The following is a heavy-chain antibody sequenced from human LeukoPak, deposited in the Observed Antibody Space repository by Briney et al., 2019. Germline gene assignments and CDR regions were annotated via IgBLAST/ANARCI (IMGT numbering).Heavy chain of an antibody. Sequence: GESLKISCKGSGYSFTSHWIGWVRQMPGKGLEWMGIIYPGDSDTRYSPSFQGQVTISADKSISTAYLQWSSLKASDTAMYYCAGSSAGYSSRLSAQHWGQGTLVTVSS. D-gene: IGHD6-13*01. CDR3: AGSSAGYSSRLSAQH. J-gene: IGHJ1*01. CDR2: IYPGDSDT. CDR1: GYSFTSHW. V-gene: IGHV5-51*01.